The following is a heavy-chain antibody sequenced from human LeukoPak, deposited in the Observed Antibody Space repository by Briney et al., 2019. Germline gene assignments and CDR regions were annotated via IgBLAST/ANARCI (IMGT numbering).Heavy chain of an antibody. D-gene: IGHD3-22*01. V-gene: IGHV4-39*07. J-gene: IGHJ4*02. Sequence: PSETLSLTCTVVGGAINRRNYYWGWIRQSPGKGLEWIGSTYYSGSVNNNPSLQSRVTISVDTSKNQFSLKLSSVTVADTAVYYCARRGFYDSSFNFDYWGQGTLVTVSS. CDR2: TYYSGSV. CDR1: GGAINRRNYY. CDR3: ARRGFYDSSFNFDY.